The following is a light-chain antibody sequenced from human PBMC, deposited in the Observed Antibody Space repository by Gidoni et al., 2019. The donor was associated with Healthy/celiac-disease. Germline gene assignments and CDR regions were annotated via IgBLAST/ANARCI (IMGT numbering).Light chain of an antibody. CDR1: QSISSY. CDR3: QQSYSTRLT. V-gene: IGKV1-39*01. CDR2: AAS. J-gene: IGKJ4*01. Sequence: DIQMTQSPSSLSASVGDRVTITCRASQSISSYLNWYQQKPGKAPKLLIYAASSLQSGVPSRFSGSGSGTDFTLTISSLQPEDIATYYCQQSYSTRLTFXGXTKVEIK.